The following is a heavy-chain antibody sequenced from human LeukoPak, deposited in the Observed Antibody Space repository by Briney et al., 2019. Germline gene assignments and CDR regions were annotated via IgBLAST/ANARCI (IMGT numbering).Heavy chain of an antibody. D-gene: IGHD4-23*01. J-gene: IGHJ4*02. CDR2: IYYSGST. Sequence: SETLSLTCTVSGGSISSYYWSWIRQPAGKGLEWIGYIYYSGSTNYNPSLKSRVTISVDTSKNQFSLKLSSVTAADTAVYYCAEGGGNSGLLTWWGQGTLVTVSS. CDR3: AEGGGNSGLLTW. V-gene: IGHV4-59*01. CDR1: GGSISSYY.